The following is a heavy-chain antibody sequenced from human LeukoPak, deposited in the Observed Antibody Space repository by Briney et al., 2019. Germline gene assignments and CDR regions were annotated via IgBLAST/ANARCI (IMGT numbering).Heavy chain of an antibody. CDR3: ARALYSSGPDAFDI. CDR2: IRYDGRNK. Sequence: GGSLRLSCAASGFTFSSYGMHWVRQAPGKGLEWVAMIRYDGRNKYYEESVKGRFTISRDNSKNTLYLQMNSLRAEDTAVYYCARALYSSGPDAFDIWGQGTMVTVSS. J-gene: IGHJ3*02. CDR1: GFTFSSYG. D-gene: IGHD6-25*01. V-gene: IGHV3-30*02.